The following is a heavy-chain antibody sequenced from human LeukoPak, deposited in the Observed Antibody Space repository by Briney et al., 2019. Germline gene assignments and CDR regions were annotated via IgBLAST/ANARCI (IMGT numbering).Heavy chain of an antibody. CDR2: IYHSGST. J-gene: IGHJ6*02. V-gene: IGHV4-39*07. D-gene: IGHD2-21*02. CDR3: ARAYCGGDCYSRASYYGMDV. CDR1: GGSISSSSYY. Sequence: PSETLSLTCTVSGGSISSSSYYWGWIRQPPGKGLEWIGYIYHSGSTYYNPSLKSRVTISVDRSKNQFSLKLSSVTAADTAVYYCARAYCGGDCYSRASYYGMDVWGQGTTVTVSS.